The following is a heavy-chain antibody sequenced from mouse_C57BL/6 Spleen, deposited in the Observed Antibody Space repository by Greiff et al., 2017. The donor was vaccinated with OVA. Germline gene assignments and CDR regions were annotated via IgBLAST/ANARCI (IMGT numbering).Heavy chain of an antibody. CDR2: ISSGSSTI. V-gene: IGHV5-17*01. J-gene: IGHJ2*01. Sequence: EVKVVESGGGLVKPGGSLKLSCAASGFTFSDYGMHWVRQAPEKGLEWVAYISSGSSTIYYADTVKGRFTISRDNAKNTLFLQMTSLRSEDTAMYYCARNWDVTFDYWGQGTTLTVSS. D-gene: IGHD4-1*01. CDR3: ARNWDVTFDY. CDR1: GFTFSDYG.